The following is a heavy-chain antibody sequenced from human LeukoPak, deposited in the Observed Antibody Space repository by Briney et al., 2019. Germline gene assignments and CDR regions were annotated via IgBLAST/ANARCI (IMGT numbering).Heavy chain of an antibody. CDR3: ARAQLGIVYY. V-gene: IGHV4-59*01. J-gene: IGHJ4*02. D-gene: IGHD7-27*01. CDR2: IYYSGST. CDR1: GVSISSYY. Sequence: PSETQSLTCTVSGVSISSYYRSWIRQPPGEGLEWIGYIYYSGSTNYNPSLKSRVTISVDTSKNQFSLKLSSVTAADTAVYYCARAQLGIVYYWGQGTLVTVSS.